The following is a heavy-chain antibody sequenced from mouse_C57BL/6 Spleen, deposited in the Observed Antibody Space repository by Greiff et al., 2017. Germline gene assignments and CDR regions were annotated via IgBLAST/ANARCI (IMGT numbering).Heavy chain of an antibody. D-gene: IGHD1-1*01. J-gene: IGHJ4*01. CDR2: IWRGGST. CDR3: AKGGGSSPYAMDY. Sequence: QVQLKESGPGLVQPSQSLSITCTVPGFSLTSYGVHWVRQSPGKGLEWLGVIWRGGSTDYNAAFMSRLSITKDNSKSQVFFKMNSLQADDTAIYYCAKGGGSSPYAMDYWGQGTSVTVSS. V-gene: IGHV2-5*01. CDR1: GFSLTSYG.